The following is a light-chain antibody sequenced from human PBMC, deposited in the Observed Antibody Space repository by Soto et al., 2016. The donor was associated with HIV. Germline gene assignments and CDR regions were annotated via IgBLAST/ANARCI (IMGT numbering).Light chain of an antibody. CDR2: NDS. V-gene: IGLV3-21*03. CDR1: NIGSKN. J-gene: IGLJ3*02. Sequence: SYVLTQPPSVSVAPGKTASITCGGNNIGSKNVHWYQQRPSQAPVLVVSNDSHRPSGIPERFSGSNSGNTATLTISRVEAGDEADYYCQVWDGSSDHPNWVFGGGTRLTVL. CDR3: QVWDGSSDHPNWV.